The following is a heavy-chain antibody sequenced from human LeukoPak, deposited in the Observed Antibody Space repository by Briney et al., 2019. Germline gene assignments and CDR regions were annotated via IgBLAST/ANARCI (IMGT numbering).Heavy chain of an antibody. Sequence: GGSLRLSCAASGFTFSSYWMSWVRQAPGKGLEWVANIKQDGSEKYYVDSVKGRFTISRDNAKNSLYLQMNSLRAEDTAVYYCARVGAATFYWYYMDVWGKGTTVTVSS. CDR2: IKQDGSEK. CDR3: ARVGAATFYWYYMDV. CDR1: GFTFSSYW. J-gene: IGHJ6*03. V-gene: IGHV3-7*01. D-gene: IGHD2-15*01.